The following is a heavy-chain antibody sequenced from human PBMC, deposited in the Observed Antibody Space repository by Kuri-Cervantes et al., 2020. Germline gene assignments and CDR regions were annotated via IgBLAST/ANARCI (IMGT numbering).Heavy chain of an antibody. CDR3: ASSRRRGSGWSSAFDI. J-gene: IGHJ3*02. CDR1: GYTFTSYG. D-gene: IGHD6-19*01. Sequence: GESLKISCKASGYTFTSYGISWVRQAPGQGLEWMGWISAYNGNTNYAQKLQGRVTMTTDTSTSTAYMELRSLRSDDTAVYYWASSRRRGSGWSSAFDIWGQGTMVTDSS. V-gene: IGHV1-18*01. CDR2: ISAYNGNT.